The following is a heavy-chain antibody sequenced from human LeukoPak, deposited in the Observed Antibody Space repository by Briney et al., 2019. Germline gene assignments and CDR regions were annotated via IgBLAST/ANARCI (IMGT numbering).Heavy chain of an antibody. Sequence: PGGSLRLSCAASGFTFSSYAMSWVRQAPGKGLEWVSTIIDSGNRIYYADSAEGRFTISRDNSKNTLYLQTNSLRAGYTAVYYCAKDPLFSGSYVVFDYWGLGTLVTVSS. CDR3: AKDPLFSGSYVVFDY. J-gene: IGHJ4*02. D-gene: IGHD1-26*01. CDR1: GFTFSSYA. V-gene: IGHV3-23*01. CDR2: IIDSGNRI.